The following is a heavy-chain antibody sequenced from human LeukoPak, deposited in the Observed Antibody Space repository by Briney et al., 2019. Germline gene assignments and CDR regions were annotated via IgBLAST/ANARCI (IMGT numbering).Heavy chain of an antibody. CDR3: ARLERSGNPQSDS. V-gene: IGHV4-38-2*01. Sequence: PSETLSLTCAVSGYSISSGYYWGWIRQPPGEGLEWIGSIYHSEGASYNPSLKSRVTVSVGTSKNQFSLKLSSVTAADTAVYYCARLERSGNPQSDSWGRGALVTVSS. CDR1: GYSISSGYY. CDR2: IYHSEGA. J-gene: IGHJ5*01. D-gene: IGHD3-3*01.